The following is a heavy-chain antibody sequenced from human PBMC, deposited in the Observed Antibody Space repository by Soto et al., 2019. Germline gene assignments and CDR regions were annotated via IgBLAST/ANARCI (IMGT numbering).Heavy chain of an antibody. V-gene: IGHV3-23*01. CDR1: GFTFTSHA. J-gene: IGHJ1*01. D-gene: IGHD2-21*01. CDR3: AKREGDGYSLAEFFQH. CDR2: VSGSGTMT. Sequence: EVQLLESGGGLVQPGGSLRLSCAASGFTFTSHAMSWVRQAPGKGLEWVSGVSGSGTMTYYADSVKGRFTISRDNSRNTLYLQMDSLRAEDTALYYRAKREGDGYSLAEFFQHWGQGTLVTVSS.